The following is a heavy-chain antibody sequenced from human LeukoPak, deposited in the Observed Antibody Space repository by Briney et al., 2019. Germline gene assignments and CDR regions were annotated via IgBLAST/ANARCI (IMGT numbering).Heavy chain of an antibody. Sequence: GGSLRLSCAGTGFAFNMFAIDWVRQAPGMGLEWVSGLSRGGSTTNYADSVKGRFTISRDKSQNSVFLQLNSLRPEDTAVYYCARQQRIRHCSEGVCTEGYYFDYWGQGTLVTVSS. V-gene: IGHV3-23*01. D-gene: IGHD2-15*01. CDR2: LSRGGSTT. CDR1: GFAFNMFA. CDR3: ARQQRIRHCSEGVCTEGYYFDY. J-gene: IGHJ4*02.